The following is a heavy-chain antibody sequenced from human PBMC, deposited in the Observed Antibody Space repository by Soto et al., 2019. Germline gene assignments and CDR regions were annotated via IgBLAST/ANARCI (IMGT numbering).Heavy chain of an antibody. D-gene: IGHD3-10*01. CDR3: ARFGRKRGDAFDI. CDR1: GGSISSYY. J-gene: IGHJ3*02. Sequence: QVQLQESGPGLVKPSETLSLTCTVSGGSISSYYWSWIRQPPGKGLEWSGYIYYSGSTSYNPSLKSRVTISVDTSKNQFSLKLSSVTAADTAVYYCARFGRKRGDAFDIWGQGTMVTVSS. CDR2: IYYSGST. V-gene: IGHV4-59*01.